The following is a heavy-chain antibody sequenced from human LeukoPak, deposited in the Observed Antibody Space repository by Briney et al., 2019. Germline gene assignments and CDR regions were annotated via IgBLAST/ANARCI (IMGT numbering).Heavy chain of an antibody. CDR2: IYRTGST. V-gene: IGHV4-38-2*02. Sequence: KSSETLSLTCTVSGYSINSGYYWVWIRQPPGKGLEWIGSIYRTGSTNYNPSLKSRVTISVDTSKNQFSLKVRSVTAADTAVYYCARGDCSSTTCYSPMDVWGKGTTVTVSS. D-gene: IGHD2-2*01. CDR3: ARGDCSSTTCYSPMDV. CDR1: GYSINSGYY. J-gene: IGHJ6*03.